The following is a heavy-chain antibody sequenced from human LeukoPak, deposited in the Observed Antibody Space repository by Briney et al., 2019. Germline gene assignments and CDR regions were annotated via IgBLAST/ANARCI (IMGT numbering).Heavy chain of an antibody. D-gene: IGHD6-13*01. V-gene: IGHV1-2*02. CDR2: INPNSGGT. CDR1: GYTFTGYY. J-gene: IGHJ4*02. Sequence: ASVKVSCKASGYTFTGYYMHWVRQAPGQGLEWMGWINPNSGGTNYAQKFQGRVTMNRDTSISTAYMELSRLRSGDMAVYECAREEDRSSWYNLDYWGQGTLVTVS. CDR3: AREEDRSSWYNLDY.